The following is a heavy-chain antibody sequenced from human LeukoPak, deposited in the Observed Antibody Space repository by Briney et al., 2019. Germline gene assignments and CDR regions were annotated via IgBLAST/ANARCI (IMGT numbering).Heavy chain of an antibody. Sequence: PGGSLRLSCAASGFTFSSYAMSWVRQAPGKGLEWVSAISGSGGSTYYADSVKGRFTISRDNSKNTLYLQMNSLRAEGTAVYYCAKDGPWYSSSWNNYYGMDVWGQGTTITVSS. CDR2: ISGSGGST. J-gene: IGHJ6*02. CDR3: AKDGPWYSSSWNNYYGMDV. CDR1: GFTFSSYA. V-gene: IGHV3-23*01. D-gene: IGHD6-13*01.